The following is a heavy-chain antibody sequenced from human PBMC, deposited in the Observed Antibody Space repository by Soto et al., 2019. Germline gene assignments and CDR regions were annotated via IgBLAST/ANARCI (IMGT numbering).Heavy chain of an antibody. J-gene: IGHJ6*02. Sequence: ASVKVSCKASGGTFSSYTISWVRQAPGQGLEWMGRIIPILGIANYAQKFQGRVTITADKSTSTAYMELSSLRSEDTAVYYCAKTKLGYCSSTSCYPDGMDVWGQGTTVTVSS. D-gene: IGHD2-2*01. V-gene: IGHV1-69*02. CDR1: GGTFSSYT. CDR3: AKTKLGYCSSTSCYPDGMDV. CDR2: IIPILGIA.